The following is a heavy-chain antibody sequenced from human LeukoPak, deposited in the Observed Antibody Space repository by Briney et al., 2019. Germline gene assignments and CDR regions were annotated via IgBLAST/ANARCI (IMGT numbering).Heavy chain of an antibody. D-gene: IGHD3-22*01. J-gene: IGHJ4*02. CDR3: ARGGLNHYDTSGHFDY. CDR2: ISAYNGNT. Sequence: ASVKVSCKASGYTFTSYGISWVRQAPGQGLEWVGWISAYNGNTNYAQKLQGRVTITTHTSTSTAYMQLRSLRSADTAVYYCARGGLNHYDTSGHFDYWGQATLVTASS. V-gene: IGHV1-18*01. CDR1: GYTFTSYG.